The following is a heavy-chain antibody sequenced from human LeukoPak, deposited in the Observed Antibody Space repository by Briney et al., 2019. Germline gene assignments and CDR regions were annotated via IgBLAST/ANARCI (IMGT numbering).Heavy chain of an antibody. D-gene: IGHD3-16*01. CDR1: GFSFSDYG. V-gene: IGHV3-30*03. Sequence: LGGSLRLSCAASGFSFSDYGLHWVRQAPGKGLEWVALISYDGSQKNFADSVKGRFTTSRDNSKFTMYLEMNSLRAEDTAVYFCVRDKDGWGIHDFWGQGTLVTVSS. CDR2: ISYDGSQK. CDR3: VRDKDGWGIHDF. J-gene: IGHJ4*02.